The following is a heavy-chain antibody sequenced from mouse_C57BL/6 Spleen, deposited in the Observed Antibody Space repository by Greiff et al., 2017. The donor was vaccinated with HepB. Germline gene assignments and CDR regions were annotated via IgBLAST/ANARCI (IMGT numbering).Heavy chain of an antibody. J-gene: IGHJ4*01. D-gene: IGHD1-1*01. CDR3: ARGDYGSSEGYAMDY. V-gene: IGHV1-69*01. CDR1: GYTFTSYW. CDR2: IDPSDSYT. Sequence: QVQLKQPGAELVMPGASVKLSCKASGYTFTSYWMHWVKQRPGQGLEWIGEIDPSDSYTNYNQKFKGKSTLTVDKSSSTAYMQLSSLTSEDSAVYYCARGDYGSSEGYAMDYWGQGTSVTVSS.